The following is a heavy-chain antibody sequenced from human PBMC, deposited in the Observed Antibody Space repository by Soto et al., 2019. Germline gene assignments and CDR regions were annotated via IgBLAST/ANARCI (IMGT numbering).Heavy chain of an antibody. J-gene: IGHJ4*02. D-gene: IGHD4-17*01. CDR1: GFTFSSYA. Sequence: GGSLRLSCAASGFTFSSYAMSWVRQAPGKGLEWVSAISGSGGSTYYADSVKGRFTISRDNSKNTLYLQMNSLRAEDTAVYYCAKDSLLDGPPTVNPDYWGQGTLVTVSS. CDR2: ISGSGGST. V-gene: IGHV3-23*01. CDR3: AKDSLLDGPPTVNPDY.